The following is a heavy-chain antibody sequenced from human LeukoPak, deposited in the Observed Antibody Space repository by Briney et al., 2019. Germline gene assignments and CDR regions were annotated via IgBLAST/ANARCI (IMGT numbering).Heavy chain of an antibody. CDR3: AVKYYDFWSGYHAAFDY. CDR2: INHSGST. J-gene: IGHJ4*02. CDR1: GGSFSGYY. Sequence: PSETLSLTCAVYGGSFSGYYWSWIRQPPGKGLEWIGEINHSGSTNYNPSLKSRVTISVDTSKNQFSLKLSSVTAADTAVYYCAVKYYDFWSGYHAAFDYWGQGTLVTVSS. V-gene: IGHV4-34*01. D-gene: IGHD3-3*01.